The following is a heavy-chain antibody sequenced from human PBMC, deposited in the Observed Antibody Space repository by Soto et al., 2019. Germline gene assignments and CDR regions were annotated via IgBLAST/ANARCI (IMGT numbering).Heavy chain of an antibody. V-gene: IGHV5-51*01. CDR2: IYPGDSDT. Sequence: GESLKIPRKGSGYSFTSYWIGWVRQIPGKGLEWMGIIYPGDSDTRYNPSFQGQVTISADKSISTAYLQWSSLKASDTAMYYCARQTPKRGYGSGSCVFDYWGQGTLVTVSS. J-gene: IGHJ4*02. D-gene: IGHD3-10*01. CDR1: GYSFTSYW. CDR3: ARQTPKRGYGSGSCVFDY.